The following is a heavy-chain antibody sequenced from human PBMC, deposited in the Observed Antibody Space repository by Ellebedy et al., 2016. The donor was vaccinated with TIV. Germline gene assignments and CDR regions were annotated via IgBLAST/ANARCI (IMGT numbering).Heavy chain of an antibody. CDR1: GFRFDDYG. D-gene: IGHD2-15*01. Sequence: GESLKISCAASGFRFDDYGMSWVRQAPGKGLEWVSGTNWNGSRTGYADSVKGRFTISRDNAKNSLYLQMDSLRADDTALYYCARGSVEVAAPANYWGQGTLVTVSS. CDR2: TNWNGSRT. V-gene: IGHV3-20*04. CDR3: ARGSVEVAAPANY. J-gene: IGHJ4*02.